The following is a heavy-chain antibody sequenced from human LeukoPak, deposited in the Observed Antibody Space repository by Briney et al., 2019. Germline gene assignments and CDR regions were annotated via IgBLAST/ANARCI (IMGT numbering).Heavy chain of an antibody. J-gene: IGHJ6*03. CDR3: ARDSGYYYGSGSYPPYYMDV. CDR1: GYTFTGYY. V-gene: IGHV1-2*02. Sequence: ASAKVSCKASGYTFTGYYMHWVRQAPGQGLGCMAWTIPISGGTNYAQKFQGRVTMTRDTSISTAYMELSRLRSDDTAVYYCARDSGYYYGSGSYPPYYMDVWGKGTTVTVSS. CDR2: TIPISGGT. D-gene: IGHD3-10*01.